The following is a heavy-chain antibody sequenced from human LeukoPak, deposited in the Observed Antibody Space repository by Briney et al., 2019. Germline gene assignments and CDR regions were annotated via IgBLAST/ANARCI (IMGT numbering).Heavy chain of an antibody. D-gene: IGHD2-21*01. J-gene: IGHJ5*02. CDR1: GGTFSSYA. Sequence: GSSVKVSCKASGGTFSSYAISWVRQAPGQGLEWMGRIIPILGIANYAQKFQGRVTITADKSTSTAYMELSSLRSEDTAVYFCASLLGLGWFDPWGQGTLVTVSS. CDR3: ASLLGLGWFDP. CDR2: IIPILGIA. V-gene: IGHV1-69*04.